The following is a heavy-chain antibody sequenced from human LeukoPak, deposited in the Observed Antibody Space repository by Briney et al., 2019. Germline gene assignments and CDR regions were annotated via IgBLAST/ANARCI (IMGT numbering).Heavy chain of an antibody. CDR1: GITLSNYG. Sequence: PGGSLRLSCAVSGITLSNYGMSWVRQAPGKGLEWVAGLSGSGGGTNYADSVQGRFTISRDNPKNTLYLQMNSLRAEDTAVSFCAKRGVVIRVFLVGFHKEAYYFDSWGQGALVTVSS. J-gene: IGHJ4*02. CDR3: AKRGVVIRVFLVGFHKEAYYFDS. D-gene: IGHD3-10*01. V-gene: IGHV3-23*01. CDR2: LSGSGGGT.